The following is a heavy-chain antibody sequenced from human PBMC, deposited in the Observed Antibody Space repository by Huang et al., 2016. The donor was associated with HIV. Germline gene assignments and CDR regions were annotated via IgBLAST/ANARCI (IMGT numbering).Heavy chain of an antibody. CDR3: ARGVGNSNRGFDI. V-gene: IGHV1-69*13. CDR1: GGTVSSFS. CDR2: SIPLNDTT. Sequence: QVQLVQSGAEMKKSGSSVKVSCKVSGGTVSSFSFTWVGQAPGPGLEWRGGSIPLNDTTDLAQKFRGRVTLTADESTNTAFMELSGLTSQDTAVYYCARGVGNSNRGFDIWGQGTLVTVS. D-gene: IGHD5-18*01. J-gene: IGHJ4*02.